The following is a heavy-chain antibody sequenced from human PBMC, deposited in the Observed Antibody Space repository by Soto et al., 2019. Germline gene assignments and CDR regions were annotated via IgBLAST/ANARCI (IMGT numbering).Heavy chain of an antibody. CDR1: GYTFTSYD. CDR2: MNPNSGNT. V-gene: IGHV1-8*01. J-gene: IGHJ6*03. D-gene: IGHD2-15*01. Sequence: KMCEASVKVSCKASGYTFTSYDINWVRQATGQGLEWMGWMNPNSGNTGYAQKFQGRVTMTRNTSISTAYMELSSLRSEDTAVYYCARPHYSRYYYYYMDVWGKGTTVTVSS. CDR3: ARPHYSRYYYYYMDV.